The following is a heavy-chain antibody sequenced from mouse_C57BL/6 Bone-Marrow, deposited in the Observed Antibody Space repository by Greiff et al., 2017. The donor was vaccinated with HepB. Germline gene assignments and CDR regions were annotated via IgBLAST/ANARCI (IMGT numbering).Heavy chain of an antibody. CDR2: ISSGGSYT. CDR3: AREGLCDY. V-gene: IGHV5-6*02. D-gene: IGHD2-4*01. J-gene: IGHJ2*01. CDR1: GFTFSSYG. Sequence: DVKLVESGGDLVKPGGSLKLSCAASGFTFSSYGMSWVRQTPDKRLEWVATISSGGSYTYYPDSVKGRFTISRDNAKNTLYLQMSSLKSEDTAMYYCAREGLCDYWGQGTTLTVSS.